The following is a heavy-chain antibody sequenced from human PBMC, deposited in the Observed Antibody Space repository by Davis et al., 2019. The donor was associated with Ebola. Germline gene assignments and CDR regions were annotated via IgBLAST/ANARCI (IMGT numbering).Heavy chain of an antibody. CDR1: GGTFSRYS. V-gene: IGHV1-69*13. Sequence: SVKVSCKVSGGTFSRYSITWVRQAPGQGLEWLGGIIPMFGTAIYAQKFQARVTITADESTSTVYMELSSLRSEDTAVYFCARDGLEPAFDYWGQGTLVTVSS. CDR2: IIPMFGTA. CDR3: ARDGLEPAFDY. J-gene: IGHJ4*02. D-gene: IGHD1-1*01.